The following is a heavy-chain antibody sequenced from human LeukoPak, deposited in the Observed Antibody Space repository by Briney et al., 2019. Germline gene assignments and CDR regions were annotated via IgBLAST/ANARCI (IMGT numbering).Heavy chain of an antibody. CDR2: IYTSGST. CDR3: ARTGYCSGGSCYYFDY. J-gene: IGHJ4*02. Sequence: SETLSLTCTVSGGSISGYYWSWIRQPAGKGLEWIGRIYTSGSTNYNPSLKSRVTMSVDTSKNQFSLKLSSVTAADTAVYYCARTGYCSGGSCYYFDYWGQGTLVTVSS. V-gene: IGHV4-4*07. D-gene: IGHD2-15*01. CDR1: GGSISGYY.